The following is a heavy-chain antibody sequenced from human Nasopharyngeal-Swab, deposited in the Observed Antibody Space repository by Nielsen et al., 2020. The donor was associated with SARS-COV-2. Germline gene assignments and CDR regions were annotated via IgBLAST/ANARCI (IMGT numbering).Heavy chain of an antibody. CDR1: GFTFSRYW. V-gene: IGHV3-74*01. Sequence: GESLKISCAASGFTFSRYWMHWVRLPPGKGLDWVSQIDVDGRRTTYADSVKGRFTISRDNAKNTLYLQMNSLRAEDTAVYYCVRGGLGTGLENWGQGTLVTVSS. D-gene: IGHD1-14*01. CDR2: IDVDGRRT. J-gene: IGHJ4*02. CDR3: VRGGLGTGLEN.